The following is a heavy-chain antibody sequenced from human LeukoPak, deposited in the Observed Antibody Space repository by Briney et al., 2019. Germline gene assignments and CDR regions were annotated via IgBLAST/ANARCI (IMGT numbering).Heavy chain of an antibody. D-gene: IGHD3-3*01. J-gene: IGHJ3*02. CDR1: GGSISSYY. CDR2: IYTSGST. V-gene: IGHV4-4*07. Sequence: SETLSLTCTVSGGSISSYYWSWIRQPAGKGLEWIGRIYTSGSTNYNPSLKSRVTMSVDTSKNQFSLKLSSVTAADTAVYYCASLRGDFSSVDAFDIWGQGTMVTVSS. CDR3: ASLRGDFSSVDAFDI.